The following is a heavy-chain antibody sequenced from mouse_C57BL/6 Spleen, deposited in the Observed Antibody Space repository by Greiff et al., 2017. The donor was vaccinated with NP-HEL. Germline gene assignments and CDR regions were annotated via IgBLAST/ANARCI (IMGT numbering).Heavy chain of an antibody. CDR3: ARLRGSGYYFDY. CDR1: GYTFTSYW. V-gene: IGHV1-69*01. J-gene: IGHJ2*01. CDR2: IDPSDSYT. D-gene: IGHD3-2*02. Sequence: VQLQQPGAELVMPGASVKLSCKASGYTFTSYWMHWVKQRPGQGLEWIGEIDPSDSYTNYNKKFKGKSTLTVDKSSSTAYMQLSSLTSEDSADYYGARLRGSGYYFDYWGQGTTLTVSS.